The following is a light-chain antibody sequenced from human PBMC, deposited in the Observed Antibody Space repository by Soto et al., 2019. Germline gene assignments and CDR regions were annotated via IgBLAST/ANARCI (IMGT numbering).Light chain of an antibody. CDR2: GAS. V-gene: IGKV3-15*01. J-gene: IGKJ5*01. CDR3: QQYDQWPIT. CDR1: QSVSDK. Sequence: EVVMTQSPANLSLSPGAGATLSCWASQSVSDKLAWYQQKPGQAPRLLIYGASARALGIPARFSGSGSGTEFSFTVTSLQSEDFAVYYCQQYDQWPITFGQGTRLEIK.